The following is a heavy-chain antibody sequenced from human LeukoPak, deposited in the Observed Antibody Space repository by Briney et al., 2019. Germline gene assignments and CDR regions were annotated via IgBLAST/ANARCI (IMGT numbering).Heavy chain of an antibody. J-gene: IGHJ6*02. CDR3: ARGRAGYSSSSGSTLKYYYYYGMDV. CDR1: GFTFSSYS. V-gene: IGHV3-21*01. D-gene: IGHD6-13*01. Sequence: GGSLRLSCAASGFTFSSYSMNWVRPAPGEGLEWVSSISSISSYIYYADSVKGRFTISRDNAKNSLYLQMNSLRAEDTAVYYCARGRAGYSSSSGSTLKYYYYYGMDVWGQGTTVTVSS. CDR2: ISSISSYI.